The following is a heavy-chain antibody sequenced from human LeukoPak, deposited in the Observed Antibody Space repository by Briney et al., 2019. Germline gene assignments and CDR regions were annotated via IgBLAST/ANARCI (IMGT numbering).Heavy chain of an antibody. CDR2: IYHSGST. D-gene: IGHD2-15*01. J-gene: IGHJ4*02. Sequence: SETLSLTCAVSGGSISSDGYSWSWIRQPPGKGLEWIGYIYHSGSTYYNPSLKSRVTISVDRSKNQFSLKLSSVTAADTAVYYCAISPVVVVAAPYYFDYWGQGTLVTVSS. CDR1: GGSISSDGYS. CDR3: AISPVVVVAAPYYFDY. V-gene: IGHV4-30-2*01.